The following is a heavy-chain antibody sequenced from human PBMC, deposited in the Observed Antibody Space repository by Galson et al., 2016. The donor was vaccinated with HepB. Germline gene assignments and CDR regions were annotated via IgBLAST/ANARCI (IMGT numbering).Heavy chain of an antibody. V-gene: IGHV3-30*03. J-gene: IGHJ4*02. CDR3: ATSVVGPYTRMFDY. CDR2: DSMDGRRK. D-gene: IGHD2-15*01. Sequence: QAPGKGLEWVAADSMDGRRKFYADSVRGRFTISRDNSNNMLFLQMDSLRPDDTAVYYCATSVVGPYTRMFDYWGQGTLVTVSS.